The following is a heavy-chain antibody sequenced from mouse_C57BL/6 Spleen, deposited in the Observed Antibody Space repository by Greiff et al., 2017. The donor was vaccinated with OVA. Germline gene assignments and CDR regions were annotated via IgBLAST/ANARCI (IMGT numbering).Heavy chain of an antibody. CDR1: GYSFTSYY. Sequence: VQLQQSGPELVKPGASVKISCKASGYSFTSYYIHWVKQRPGQGLEWIGWIYPGSGNTKYNEKFKGKATLTADTSSSTAYMQLSSLTSEDSAVYYCASGPITTVVATDWYFDVWGTGTTVTVSS. D-gene: IGHD1-1*01. CDR3: ASGPITTVVATDWYFDV. J-gene: IGHJ1*03. V-gene: IGHV1-66*01. CDR2: IYPGSGNT.